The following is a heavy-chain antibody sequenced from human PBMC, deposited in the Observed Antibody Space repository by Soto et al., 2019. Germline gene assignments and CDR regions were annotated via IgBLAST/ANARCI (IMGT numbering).Heavy chain of an antibody. Sequence: ASVKVSCKASGYTFTGYYMHWVRQAPGQGLEWMGWMNPNSGNTSYAQKFQGRVTMTRNTSISTAYMELSSLRSEDTAVYYRVILTTSYYYYMDVWGKGSTVTRLL. CDR2: MNPNSGNT. D-gene: IGHD3-9*01. CDR3: VILTTSYYYYMDV. V-gene: IGHV1-8*02. CDR1: GYTFTGYY. J-gene: IGHJ6*03.